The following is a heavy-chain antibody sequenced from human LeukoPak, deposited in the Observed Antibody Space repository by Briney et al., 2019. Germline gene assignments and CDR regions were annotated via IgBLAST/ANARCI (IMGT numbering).Heavy chain of an antibody. D-gene: IGHD3-10*01. CDR1: GFTFSSYA. Sequence: GGSLRLSCAASGFTFSSYAMSWVRQAPGKGLEWVSAISGSGGSTYYADSVKGRFTISRDNSKNTLYLQMNSLRAEDTAVYYCAKDLNYYGSGPSDFDYWGQGTLVTVSS. J-gene: IGHJ4*02. CDR2: ISGSGGST. V-gene: IGHV3-23*01. CDR3: AKDLNYYGSGPSDFDY.